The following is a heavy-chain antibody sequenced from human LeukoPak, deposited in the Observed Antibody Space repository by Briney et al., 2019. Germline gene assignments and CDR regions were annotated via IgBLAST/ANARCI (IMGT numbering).Heavy chain of an antibody. CDR3: ARGALGQQLVRAWFDP. V-gene: IGHV1-2*02. Sequence: ASVKVSCKASGYTLTGYYMHWVRQAPGQGLEWMGWINPNSGGTNYAQKFQGRVTMTRDTSISTAYTELSRLRSDDTAVYYCARGALGQQLVRAWFDPWGQGTLVTVSS. J-gene: IGHJ5*02. D-gene: IGHD6-13*01. CDR2: INPNSGGT. CDR1: GYTLTGYY.